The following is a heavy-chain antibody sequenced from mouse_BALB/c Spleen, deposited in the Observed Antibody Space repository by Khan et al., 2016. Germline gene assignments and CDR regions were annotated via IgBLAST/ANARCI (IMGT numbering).Heavy chain of an antibody. D-gene: IGHD4-1*01. CDR1: GFTFTDYY. J-gene: IGHJ3*01. CDR2: IRNKAGGYTT. Sequence: EVQLQESGGGLVQTGGSLRLSCATSGFTFTDYYMNWVRQPPGKALEWLGFIRNKAGGYTTEYSASVQGRFTISRDNSQSILYLQMNTLRAEDSATDYCASLTGTTAYWGQGTLGTVSA. V-gene: IGHV7-3*02. CDR3: ASLTGTTAY.